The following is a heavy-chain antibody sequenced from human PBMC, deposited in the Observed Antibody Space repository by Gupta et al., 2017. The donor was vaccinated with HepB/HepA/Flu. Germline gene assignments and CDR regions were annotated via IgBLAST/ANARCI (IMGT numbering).Heavy chain of an antibody. Sequence: EVQLVESGGGLVKPGGSLRISCAASGFTFSQYRMHWVRQAPGKGLEWVSSISSSGNYLYYADSMKGRFTVSRDNARNSLFLEMKSLRAEDTAIYYCARYTSDGYNYDSWGQGTLVTVSS. J-gene: IGHJ5*01. CDR3: ARYTSDGYNYDS. D-gene: IGHD5-24*01. CDR2: ISSSGNYL. V-gene: IGHV3-21*01. CDR1: GFTFSQYR.